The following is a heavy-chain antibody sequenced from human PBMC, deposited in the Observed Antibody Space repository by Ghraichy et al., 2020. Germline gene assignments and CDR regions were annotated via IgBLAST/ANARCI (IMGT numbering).Heavy chain of an antibody. V-gene: IGHV3-72*01. J-gene: IGHJ3*02. CDR3: VRVGYYHRIGDPLDGFSI. Sequence: GGSLRLSCAASGFTFSDYYIDWVRQAPGKGLEWVGRIRRKPNSDSTDYAASVKGRFITSTDDSKNSAYLQMNSLKNEDTAVYYCVRVGYYHRIGDPLDGFSIWAQATLVTLPS. CDR1: GFTFSDYY. CDR2: IRRKPNSDST. D-gene: IGHD3-22*01.